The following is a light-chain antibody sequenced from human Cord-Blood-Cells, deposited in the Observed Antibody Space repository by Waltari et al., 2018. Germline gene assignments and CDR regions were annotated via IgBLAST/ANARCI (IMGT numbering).Light chain of an antibody. J-gene: IGKJ1*01. Sequence: EIVLTQSPATLSLSPGERATLSCRASLSVSSYLAWYQQKPGQAPRLLIYDASNRATGIPARFSGSGSWTDFTLTISSLEPEDFAVYYCQQRSNWPRTFGQGTKVEIK. CDR1: LSVSSY. V-gene: IGKV3-11*01. CDR2: DAS. CDR3: QQRSNWPRT.